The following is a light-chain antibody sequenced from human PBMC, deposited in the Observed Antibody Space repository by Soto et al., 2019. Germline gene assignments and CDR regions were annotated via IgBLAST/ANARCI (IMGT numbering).Light chain of an antibody. J-gene: IGKJ3*01. Sequence: IQLTQSPSSLSASVGDRVTITCRASQGISSYLAWYQQKPGNAPKLLIYAASTLQSGVPSRFSGSGSGTDVTLTISSLQPEAFATYFRQQLNSYPQSGPFTVGPGTKVDIK. V-gene: IGKV1-9*01. CDR3: QQLNSYPQSGPFT. CDR2: AAS. CDR1: QGISSY.